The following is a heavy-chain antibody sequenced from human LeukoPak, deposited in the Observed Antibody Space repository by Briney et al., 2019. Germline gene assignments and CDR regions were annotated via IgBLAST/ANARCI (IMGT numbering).Heavy chain of an antibody. CDR3: AKDYGDYGIYYFDY. D-gene: IGHD4-17*01. V-gene: IGHV3-23*01. CDR1: GFTFSSYA. CDR2: ISGSGGST. J-gene: IGHJ4*02. Sequence: GGSLRLSCAASGFTFSSYAMCWVRQAPGKGLEWVSAISGSGGSTYYADSVKGRFTISRDNSKNTLYLQMNSLRAEDTAVYYCAKDYGDYGIYYFDYWGQGTLVTVSS.